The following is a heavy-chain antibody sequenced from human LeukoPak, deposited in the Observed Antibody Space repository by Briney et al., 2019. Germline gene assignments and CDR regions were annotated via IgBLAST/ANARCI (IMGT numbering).Heavy chain of an antibody. V-gene: IGHV4-34*01. CDR2: IYYSGNT. CDR1: GGSFSGYY. D-gene: IGHD3-9*01. Sequence: PSETLSLTCAVYGGSFSGYYWSWIRQAPGKGLEWIGSIYYSGNTYYNPSLKSRVTISVKTSKNQFSLKLRSVTAADTAVYYCARVTGYTIEDYFDYWGQGTLVTVSS. J-gene: IGHJ4*02. CDR3: ARVTGYTIEDYFDY.